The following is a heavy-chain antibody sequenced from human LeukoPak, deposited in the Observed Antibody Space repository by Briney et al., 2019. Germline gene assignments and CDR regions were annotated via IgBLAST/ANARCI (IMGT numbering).Heavy chain of an antibody. CDR3: AKRDSGN. CDR2: ISGSGGST. V-gene: IGHV3-23*01. J-gene: IGHJ3*01. D-gene: IGHD3-10*01. CDR1: GFTFSSYA. Sequence: HPGASLRLSCAASGFTFSSYAMSWVRQAPGKGLEWVSSISGSGGSTYYADSVKGRFTISRDNSKNTLYLQMDSLRAEDTAIYYCAKRDSGNWGQGTMVTVSS.